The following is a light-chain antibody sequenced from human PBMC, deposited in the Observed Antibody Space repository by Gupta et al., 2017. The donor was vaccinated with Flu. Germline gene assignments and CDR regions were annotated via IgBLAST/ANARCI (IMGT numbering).Light chain of an antibody. J-gene: IGKJ1*01. CDR1: QSLLHSNGYNY. CDR2: LGS. V-gene: IGKV2-28*01. CDR3: MQALQTPRT. Sequence: VTPGEPASISCRSSQSLLHSNGYNYLDWYLQKPGQSPQLLIYLGSNRASGVPDRFSGSGSGTDFTLKISRVEAEDVRVYYCMQALQTPRTFGQGTKVEIK.